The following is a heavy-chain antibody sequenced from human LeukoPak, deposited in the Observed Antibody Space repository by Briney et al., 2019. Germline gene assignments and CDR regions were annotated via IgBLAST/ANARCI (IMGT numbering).Heavy chain of an antibody. CDR1: GGTFSSYA. D-gene: IGHD5-18*01. V-gene: IGHV1-69*13. J-gene: IGHJ4*02. CDR3: ARMGPWIQLWLPFDY. CDR2: IIPIFGTA. Sequence: ASVKVSCKASGGTFSSYAISWVRQAPGQGLEWMGGIIPIFGTANYAQKFQGRVTITADESTSTAYMELSSLRSEDTAVYYCARMGPWIQLWLPFDYWGQGTLVTVSS.